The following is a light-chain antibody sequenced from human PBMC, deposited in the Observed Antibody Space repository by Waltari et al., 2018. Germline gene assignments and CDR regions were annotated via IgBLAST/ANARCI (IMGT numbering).Light chain of an antibody. Sequence: DIVMTQSPDSLAVSLGERATINCKYSQSVLYNSNNKNYLDWYQQKPGQPPQLLIYWASTRESGVPDRFSGSGSGTDFTLTISSLQAEDVAVYYCQQYYSTITFGQGTRLEIK. CDR1: QSVLYNSNNKNY. J-gene: IGKJ5*01. V-gene: IGKV4-1*01. CDR3: QQYYSTIT. CDR2: WAS.